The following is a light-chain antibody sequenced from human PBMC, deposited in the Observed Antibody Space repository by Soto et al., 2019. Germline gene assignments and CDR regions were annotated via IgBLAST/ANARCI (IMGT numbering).Light chain of an antibody. CDR1: QSISSW. CDR3: QQYETFSGT. J-gene: IGKJ1*01. V-gene: IGKV1-5*03. CDR2: KAS. Sequence: DIQMTQSPSTLSASVGDRVTITCRASQSISSWLAWYQQKPGKAPKLLIYKASSLESGVPSRFSGSGSGTEFTLTIASLHPDDFATYYCQQYETFSGTFGPGTKVDIK.